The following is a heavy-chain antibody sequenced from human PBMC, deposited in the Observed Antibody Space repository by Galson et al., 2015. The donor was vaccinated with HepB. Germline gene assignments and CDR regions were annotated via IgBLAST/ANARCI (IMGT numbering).Heavy chain of an antibody. V-gene: IGHV1-69*04. J-gene: IGHJ6*02. CDR3: ARCPCGGDCHAPYYYYGMDV. D-gene: IGHD2-21*02. Sequence: SVKVSCKASGGTFSSYAISWVRQAPGQGLEWMGRIIPILGIANYAQKFQGRVTITADKSTSTAYMELSSLRSEDTAVYYCARCPCGGDCHAPYYYYGMDVWGQGTTVTVSS. CDR2: IIPILGIA. CDR1: GGTFSSYA.